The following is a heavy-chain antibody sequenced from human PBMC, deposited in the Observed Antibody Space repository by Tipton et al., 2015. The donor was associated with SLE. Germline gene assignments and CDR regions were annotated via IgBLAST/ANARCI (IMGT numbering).Heavy chain of an antibody. J-gene: IGHJ3*02. Sequence: TLSLTCAVSGYSISSGYYWGWIRQPPGKGLEWIGEINHSGSTNYNPSLKSRVTISVDTSKNQFSLKLSSVTAADTAVYYCARIPGIAAAGSTFDIWGQGTMVTVSS. D-gene: IGHD6-13*01. CDR2: INHSGST. CDR3: ARIPGIAAAGSTFDI. V-gene: IGHV4-38-2*01. CDR1: GYSISSGYY.